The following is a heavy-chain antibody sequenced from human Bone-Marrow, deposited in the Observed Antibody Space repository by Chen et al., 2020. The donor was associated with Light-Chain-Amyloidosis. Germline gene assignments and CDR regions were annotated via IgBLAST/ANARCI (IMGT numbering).Heavy chain of an antibody. V-gene: IGHV3-23*01. CDR2: ISGSGGTT. CDR1: GFTFNSYG. J-gene: IGHJ4*02. Sequence: EVQLLESGGGLVQPGESLRLSCAASGFTFNSYGMTWVRQAPGKGLEWVLAISGSGGTTFCGDSVKGRFTISRDNSKNTLYLQMTSLRVEDTATYYCANRGNDYWGQGTLVTVSS. CDR3: ANRGNDY.